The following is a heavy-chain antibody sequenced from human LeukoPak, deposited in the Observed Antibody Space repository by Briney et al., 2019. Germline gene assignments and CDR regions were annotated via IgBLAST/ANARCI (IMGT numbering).Heavy chain of an antibody. CDR1: GYTLTELS. Sequence: ASVKVSCKVSGYTLTELSMHWVRQAPGKGLEWMGGFDPEDGETIYAQKFQGRVTMTEDTSTDTAYMELSSLRSEDTAVYYCATDSYYSNYGRFSPAAFDIWGQGTMVTVSS. CDR3: ATDSYYSNYGRFSPAAFDI. CDR2: FDPEDGET. D-gene: IGHD4-11*01. V-gene: IGHV1-24*01. J-gene: IGHJ3*02.